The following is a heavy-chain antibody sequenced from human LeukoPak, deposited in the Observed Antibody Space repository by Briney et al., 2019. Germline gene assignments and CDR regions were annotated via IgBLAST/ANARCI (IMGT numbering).Heavy chain of an antibody. CDR1: GYTFTTYW. CDR2: IYPGDSDT. D-gene: IGHD3-10*01. J-gene: IGHJ4*02. V-gene: IGHV5-51*01. Sequence: GESLKISCRGSGYTFTTYWIGWVRQMPGKGLEWMGIIYPGDSDTRYSPSFQGQVTISADKSISTAYLQWSSLKASDTAMNYCAIDLYGSGTYYGYWGQGTLVTVSS. CDR3: AIDLYGSGTYYGY.